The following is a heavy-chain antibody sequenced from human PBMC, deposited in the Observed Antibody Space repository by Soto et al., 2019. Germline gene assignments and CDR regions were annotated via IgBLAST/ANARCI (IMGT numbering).Heavy chain of an antibody. CDR2: ISYDGSNK. V-gene: IGHV3-30-3*01. Sequence: QVQLVESGGGVVQPGRSLRLSCAASGFTFSSYAMHWVRQAPGKGLEWVAVISYDGSNKYYADSAKGRFTISRDNSKNTLYLQMNSLRAEDTAVYYCARESDYGGYYFDYWGQGTLVTVSS. CDR3: ARESDYGGYYFDY. J-gene: IGHJ4*02. CDR1: GFTFSSYA. D-gene: IGHD4-17*01.